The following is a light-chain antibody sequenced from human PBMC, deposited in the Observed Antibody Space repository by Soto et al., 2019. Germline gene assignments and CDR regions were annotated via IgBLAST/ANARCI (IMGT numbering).Light chain of an antibody. J-gene: IGLJ1*01. V-gene: IGLV2-14*02. CDR2: KGT. CDR1: SSDVGAYNS. CDR3: TSPTPGSLYV. Sequence: QSVLAQPASVSGSPGQSITISCTGTSSDVGAYNSVSWYQQHPHRAPQVIIYKGTQRPSGVSNRFSGSTSGNAASLTISGLQAEDEADYFCTSPTPGSLYVFGSGTKVTVL.